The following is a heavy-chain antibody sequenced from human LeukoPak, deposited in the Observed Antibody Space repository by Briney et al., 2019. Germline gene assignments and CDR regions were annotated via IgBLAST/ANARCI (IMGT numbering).Heavy chain of an antibody. J-gene: IGHJ4*02. CDR3: ARDGINDFWSGDFDY. CDR2: ISSSSSYI. CDR1: GFTFSSYS. Sequence: GGSLRLSCAASGFTFSSYSMNWVRQAPGKGLEWVSSISSSSSYIYYADSVKGRFTISRDNAKNSLYRQMNSLRAEDTAVYYCARDGINDFWSGDFDYWGQGTLVTVSS. D-gene: IGHD3-3*01. V-gene: IGHV3-21*01.